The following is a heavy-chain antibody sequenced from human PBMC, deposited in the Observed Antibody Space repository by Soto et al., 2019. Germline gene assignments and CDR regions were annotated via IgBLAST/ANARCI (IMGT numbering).Heavy chain of an antibody. CDR3: AREGRVGYCTNGVCQQPPDYYMDV. CDR1: GYTFTSYG. V-gene: IGHV1-18*01. Sequence: QVQLVQSGAEVKKPGASVKVSCKASGYTFTSYGISWVQQAPGQGLEWMGWISAYNGNTNYAQKLQGRVTMTTDTSTSTAYMELRSLRSDDTAVYYCAREGRVGYCTNGVCQQPPDYYMDVWGKGTTVTVSS. J-gene: IGHJ6*03. CDR2: ISAYNGNT. D-gene: IGHD2-8*01.